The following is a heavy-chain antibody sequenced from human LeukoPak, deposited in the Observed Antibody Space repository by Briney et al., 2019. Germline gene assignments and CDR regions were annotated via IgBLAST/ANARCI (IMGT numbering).Heavy chain of an antibody. CDR3: ARVTRPLNYYDSSGQIDY. Sequence: SVKVSCKASGGTFSSYAISWVRQAPGQGLEWMGGIIPIFGTANYAQKFQGRVTITADESTSTAYMELSSLRSEDTAVYYCARVTRPLNYYDSSGQIDYWGQGTLVTVSP. CDR2: IIPIFGTA. V-gene: IGHV1-69*13. CDR1: GGTFSSYA. J-gene: IGHJ4*02. D-gene: IGHD3-22*01.